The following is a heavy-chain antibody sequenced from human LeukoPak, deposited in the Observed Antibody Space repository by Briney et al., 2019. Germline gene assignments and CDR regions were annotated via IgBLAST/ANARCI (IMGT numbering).Heavy chain of an antibody. CDR3: AKLGTSDDY. J-gene: IGHJ4*02. V-gene: IGHV3-23*01. D-gene: IGHD2-2*01. CDR2: ISISDGNT. Sequence: GRSLRLSCAASGFTLSSTAMSWVSQAPGKGLEWVSTISISDGNTYYADSVKGRFTISRDNSKNTLYVQMNSLRAEDTAVYYCAKLGTSDDYWGQGTLVTVSS. CDR1: GFTLSSTA.